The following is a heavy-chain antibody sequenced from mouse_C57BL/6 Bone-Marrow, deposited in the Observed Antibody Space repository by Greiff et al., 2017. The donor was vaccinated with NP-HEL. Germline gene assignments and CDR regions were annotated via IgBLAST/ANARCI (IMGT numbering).Heavy chain of an antibody. V-gene: IGHV3-6*01. D-gene: IGHD1-1*01. CDR1: GYSITSGYY. Sequence: VQLKQSGPGLVKPSQSLSLTCSVTGYSITSGYYWNWIRQFPGNKLEWMGYISYDGSNNYNPSLKNRISITRDTSKNQFFLKLNSVTTEDTATYYCAREGLLRYYFDYWGQGTTLTVSS. J-gene: IGHJ2*01. CDR2: ISYDGSN. CDR3: AREGLLRYYFDY.